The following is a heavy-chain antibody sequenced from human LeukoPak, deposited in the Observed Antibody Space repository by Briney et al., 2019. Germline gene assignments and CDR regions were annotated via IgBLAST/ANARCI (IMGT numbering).Heavy chain of an antibody. Sequence: GGSLRPSCAASGFTFSSYGMHWVRQAPGTGLEWVAFIQFDGNGEYYADSVKGRFTISRDNSKNTLFLQMHSLRPEDTALYYCAKDGGGYYLDYWGQGTLVTVSS. V-gene: IGHV3-30*02. D-gene: IGHD3-22*01. CDR3: AKDGGGYYLDY. J-gene: IGHJ4*02. CDR1: GFTFSSYG. CDR2: IQFDGNGE.